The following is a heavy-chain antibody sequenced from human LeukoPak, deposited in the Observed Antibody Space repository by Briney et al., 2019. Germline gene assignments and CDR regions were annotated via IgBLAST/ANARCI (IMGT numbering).Heavy chain of an antibody. J-gene: IGHJ4*02. D-gene: IGHD3-22*01. V-gene: IGHV1-2*02. Sequence: ASVKVSCKASGYTFTDYYMYWVRQAPGQGLEWMGWIHPNSGGTNYAQKFQGRVTMTRDTSISTAYMELSRLRSDDTAVYYCARDLSPYYYDSSGYYSDYCGQGTLVTVSS. CDR1: GYTFTDYY. CDR2: IHPNSGGT. CDR3: ARDLSPYYYDSSGYYSDY.